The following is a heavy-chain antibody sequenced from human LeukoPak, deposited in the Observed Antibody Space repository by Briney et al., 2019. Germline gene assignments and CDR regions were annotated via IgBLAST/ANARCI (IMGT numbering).Heavy chain of an antibody. V-gene: IGHV3-33*06. J-gene: IGHJ4*02. CDR2: IWYDGSNK. CDR1: GFTFSSYG. D-gene: IGHD3-16*02. Sequence: GGSLRLSCAASGFTFSSYGMHWARQAPGKGLEWVAVIWYDGSNKYYADSVKGRFTISRDNSKNTLYLQMNSLRAEDTAVYYCAKEGYDYVWGSYPQPFDYWGQGTLVTVSS. CDR3: AKEGYDYVWGSYPQPFDY.